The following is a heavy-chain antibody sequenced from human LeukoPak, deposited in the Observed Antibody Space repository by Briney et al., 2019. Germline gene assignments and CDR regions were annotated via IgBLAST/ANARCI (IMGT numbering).Heavy chain of an antibody. V-gene: IGHV1-69*04. CDR2: IIVMLGIA. CDR1: GGTFSGYA. J-gene: IGHJ4*02. D-gene: IGHD2-2*01. Sequence: SVKVSCKASGGTFSGYAISWVRQAPGQGLEWMGRIIVMLGIANYAQKFQGRVTITADKSTSTAYMELSSLRSEDTAVYYCARVRDCSSTSCYAWNYWGQGTLVTVSS. CDR3: ARVRDCSSTSCYAWNY.